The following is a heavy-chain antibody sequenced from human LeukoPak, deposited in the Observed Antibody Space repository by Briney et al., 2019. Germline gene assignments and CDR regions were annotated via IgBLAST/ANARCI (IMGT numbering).Heavy chain of an antibody. Sequence: AAVKVSCKASGYTFTIYYMNWVRQAPGQGLEWMGIINPSGGSTSYAQKFQGRVTITRDTSTSTVYMELSSLRSEDTAVYYCARVEAVAGSFDYWGQGTLVTVSS. CDR3: ARVEAVAGSFDY. J-gene: IGHJ4*02. CDR2: INPSGGST. CDR1: GYTFTIYY. V-gene: IGHV1-46*01. D-gene: IGHD1-14*01.